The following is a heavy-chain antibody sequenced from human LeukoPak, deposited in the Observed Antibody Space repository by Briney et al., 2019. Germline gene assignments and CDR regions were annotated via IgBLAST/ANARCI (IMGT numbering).Heavy chain of an antibody. CDR2: IKRDGSEK. CDR1: GFTFSSYW. V-gene: IGHV3-7*03. D-gene: IGHD2-2*01. J-gene: IGHJ4*02. Sequence: GGSLRLSCAASGFTFSSYWMSWVRQAPGKGLEWVATIKRDGSEKYYADSVKGRFTISRDNSKNSLYLQMNSLRIEDTALYYCAKSQGYCSSTSCRPYSSSWPFNYWGQGTLVAVSS. CDR3: AKSQGYCSSTSCRPYSSSWPFNY.